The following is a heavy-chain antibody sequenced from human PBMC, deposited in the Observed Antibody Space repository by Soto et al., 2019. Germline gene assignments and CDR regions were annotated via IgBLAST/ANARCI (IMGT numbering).Heavy chain of an antibody. V-gene: IGHV4-4*07. CDR3: MRQAKYSGFDF. Sequence: PSETLSLTCSVSGDSISDFYWAWIRQSAGQGLEWIGRIFISGASNYNPSLKSRLSMSVDKSKSQLSLGLRSVTAADTATYYCMRQAKYSGFDFWGQGMLVTVSS. CDR2: IFISGAS. D-gene: IGHD5-12*01. CDR1: GDSISDFY. J-gene: IGHJ4*02.